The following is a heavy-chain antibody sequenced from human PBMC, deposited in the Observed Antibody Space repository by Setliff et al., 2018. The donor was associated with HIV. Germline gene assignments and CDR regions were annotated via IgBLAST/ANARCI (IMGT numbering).Heavy chain of an antibody. V-gene: IGHV1-18*01. CDR2: ISTYSDET. D-gene: IGHD1-26*01. CDR1: GYTFTAYG. J-gene: IGHJ4*02. CDR3: ARGGSIVGASLYYFDY. Sequence: ASVKVSCKPSGYTFTAYGLSWVRQAPGQGLEWMGWISTYSDETSYAQKLQGRVTMTTDTSTSTAYMELRRLRFDDTAVYYCARGGSIVGASLYYFDYWGQGTLVTVSS.